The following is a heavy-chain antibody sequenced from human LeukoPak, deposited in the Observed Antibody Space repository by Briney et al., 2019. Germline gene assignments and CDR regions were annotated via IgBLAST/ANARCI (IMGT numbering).Heavy chain of an antibody. D-gene: IGHD6-6*01. CDR2: ISGSGGTT. V-gene: IGHV3-23*01. J-gene: IGHJ5*02. CDR1: GFTFSSFA. CDR3: AKDYSSSMNAPRT. Sequence: HPGGSLRLSCAASGFTFSSFAMNWVRQAPGKGLEWISLISGSGGTTYYADSVKGRFTISRDNSRNTLYLQMNSLRAEDTAVYYCAKDYSSSMNAPRTWGQGTLVTVSS.